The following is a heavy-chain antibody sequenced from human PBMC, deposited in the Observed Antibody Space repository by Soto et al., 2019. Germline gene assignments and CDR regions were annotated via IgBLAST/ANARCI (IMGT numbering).Heavy chain of an antibody. J-gene: IGHJ3*02. D-gene: IGHD3-22*01. CDR2: IKRSSDGGTI. Sequence: EVQLVESGGGLVKPGGSLRLSCAASGFTFTNAWMNWVRQAPGKGLEWVGRIKRSSDGGTIDYAAPVKDRFAISRDDSKNTMYLQMNSMKTEDTAVYYCTTGTMIIVGRGNTDALDIWGQGTMVTVSS. V-gene: IGHV3-15*07. CDR3: TTGTMIIVGRGNTDALDI. CDR1: GFTFTNAW.